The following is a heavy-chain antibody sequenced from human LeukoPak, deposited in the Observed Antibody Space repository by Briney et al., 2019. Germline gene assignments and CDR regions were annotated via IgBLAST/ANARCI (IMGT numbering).Heavy chain of an antibody. Sequence: GASVKVSCKASGYTFTGYYMHLVRQAPGQGLEWMGWINPNSGGTNYAQKFQGRVTMTRDTSISTAYMELSRLRSDDTDVYDCASTFFIDAFDIWGQGTMVTVSS. CDR3: ASTFFIDAFDI. D-gene: IGHD3-3*01. CDR2: INPNSGGT. CDR1: GYTFTGYY. V-gene: IGHV1-2*02. J-gene: IGHJ3*02.